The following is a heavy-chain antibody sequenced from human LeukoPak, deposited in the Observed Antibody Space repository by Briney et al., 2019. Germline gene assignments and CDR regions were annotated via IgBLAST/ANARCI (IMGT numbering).Heavy chain of an antibody. Sequence: QPGGSLRLSCAASGFTFSSYGMHWVRQAPGKGLEWVAVISYDGSNKYYADSVKGRFTISRDNSKNTLYLQMNSLRAEDTAVYYCAKDDPPYGDKEAFDIWGQGTMVTVSS. CDR3: AKDDPPYGDKEAFDI. CDR1: GFTFSSYG. D-gene: IGHD4-17*01. J-gene: IGHJ3*02. CDR2: ISYDGSNK. V-gene: IGHV3-30*18.